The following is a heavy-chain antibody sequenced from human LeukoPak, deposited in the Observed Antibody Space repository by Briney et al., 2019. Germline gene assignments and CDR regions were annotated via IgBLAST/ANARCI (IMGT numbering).Heavy chain of an antibody. CDR2: IYYSGST. CDR1: GGSVSSGSYY. Sequence: SETLSLTCTVSGGSVSSGSYYWSWIRQPPGKGLEWIGYIYYSGSTNYNPSLKSRVTISVDTSKNQFSLKLSSVTAADTAVYYCARGGSSSSDLDYWGQGTLVTVSS. D-gene: IGHD6-6*01. J-gene: IGHJ4*02. CDR3: ARGGSSSSDLDY. V-gene: IGHV4-61*01.